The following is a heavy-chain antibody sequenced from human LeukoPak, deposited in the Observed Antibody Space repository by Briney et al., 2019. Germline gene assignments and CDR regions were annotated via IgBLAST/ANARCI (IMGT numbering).Heavy chain of an antibody. J-gene: IGHJ6*02. CDR3: ARQLRIAARLGGMDV. D-gene: IGHD6-6*01. V-gene: IGHV3-33*01. Sequence: GGSLRLSCVASGFTFSTYGMHWVRQAPGKGLEWVAVIWYDGSNKYYADSVKGRFTISRDNSKNTLYLQMNSLRAEDTAVYYCARQLRIAARLGGMDVWGQGTTVTVSS. CDR1: GFTFSTYG. CDR2: IWYDGSNK.